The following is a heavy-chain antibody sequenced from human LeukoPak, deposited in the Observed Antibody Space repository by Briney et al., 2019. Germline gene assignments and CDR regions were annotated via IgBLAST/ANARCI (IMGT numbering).Heavy chain of an antibody. V-gene: IGHV3-30-3*01. J-gene: IGHJ4*02. CDR3: ARDRRSLDY. CDR1: GFTFSSYA. Sequence: PGRSLRLSCAASGFTFSSYAMHWVRQAPGKGLEWVAVISYDGSNKYYADSVKGRFTISRDNSKNTLYLQMNSLRAEDTAVYYCARDRRSLDYWGQGTLATVSS. CDR2: ISYDGSNK.